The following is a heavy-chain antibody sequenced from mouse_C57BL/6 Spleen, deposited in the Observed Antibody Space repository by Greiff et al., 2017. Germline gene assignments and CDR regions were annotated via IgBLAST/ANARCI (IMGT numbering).Heavy chain of an antibody. CDR3: ARGITTVHFDY. V-gene: IGHV1-53*01. D-gene: IGHD1-1*01. J-gene: IGHJ2*01. Sequence: QVQLQQPGTELVKPGASVKLSCKASGYTFTSYWMHWVKQRPGQGLEWSGNINPSNGSTNYNEKFKSKATLTVVKSSITAYMQLSSLTSEDSAVYYCARGITTVHFDYWGQGTTLTVSS. CDR1: GYTFTSYW. CDR2: INPSNGST.